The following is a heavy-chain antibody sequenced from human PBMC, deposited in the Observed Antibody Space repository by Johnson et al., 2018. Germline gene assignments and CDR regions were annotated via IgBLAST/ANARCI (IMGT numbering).Heavy chain of an antibody. J-gene: IGHJ3*02. D-gene: IGHD2-2*01. CDR2: IYYSGNA. V-gene: IGHV4-30-4*01. Sequence: QVQLQESGPGLVKPSQTLSLTCTVSGGSVPSSDYYWSWIRPPPGRGLEWIGYIYYSGNAYYNPSLKTRVTITVDTSKNQFSLKLSPVTAAATAVYHFATMPGNDALDIWGQGTVVTVSS. CDR1: GGSVPSSDYY. CDR3: ATMPGNDALDI.